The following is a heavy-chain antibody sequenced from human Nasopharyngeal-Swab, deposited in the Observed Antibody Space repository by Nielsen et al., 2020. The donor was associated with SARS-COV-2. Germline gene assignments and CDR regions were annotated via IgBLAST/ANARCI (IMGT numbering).Heavy chain of an antibody. V-gene: IGHV4-38-2*02. CDR1: GYSISSGYH. J-gene: IGHJ5*02. Sequence: SETLSLTCTVSGYSISSGYHWGWIRQPPGMGLEWIGSIDHGGSTYDNPSLNSRVTISLDTTNNQCSLKMSSVTAADTAVYYCARITFGGIILTWGQGTLVPVSS. CDR3: ARITFGGIILT. D-gene: IGHD3-16*01. CDR2: IDHGGST.